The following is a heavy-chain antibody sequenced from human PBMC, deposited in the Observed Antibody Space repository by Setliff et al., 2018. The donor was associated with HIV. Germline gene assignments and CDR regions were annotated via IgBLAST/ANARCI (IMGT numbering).Heavy chain of an antibody. CDR1: GYTFTNYY. CDR3: ARWVPYCTSTDCHRWLYYYMDV. D-gene: IGHD2-2*01. CDR2: INPSRGSA. V-gene: IGHV1-46*01. J-gene: IGHJ6*03. Sequence: ASVKVSCKASGYTFTNYYIHWVRQAPGQGLEWMGVINPSRGSASYPQNFQGRVTMTRDTSTSTVYMELSSLRSEDTAVYYCARWVPYCTSTDCHRWLYYYMDVWGKGTTVTVSS.